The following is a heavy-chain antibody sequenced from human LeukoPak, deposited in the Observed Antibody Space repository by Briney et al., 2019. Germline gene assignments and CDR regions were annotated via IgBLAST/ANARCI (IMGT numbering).Heavy chain of an antibody. CDR1: GFTFSSYE. D-gene: IGHD6-13*01. J-gene: IGHJ4*02. V-gene: IGHV3-48*03. Sequence: GGSLRLSCAASGFTFSSYEMNWVRQAPGKGLEWFSYISSSGSTIYYADSVKGRFTISRDNAKNSLYLQMNSLRAEDTAVYYCARQRYSSSWYYFDYWGQGTLVTVSS. CDR3: ARQRYSSSWYYFDY. CDR2: ISSSGSTI.